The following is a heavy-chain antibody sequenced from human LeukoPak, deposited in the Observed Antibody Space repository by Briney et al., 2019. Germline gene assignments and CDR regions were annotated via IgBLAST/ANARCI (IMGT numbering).Heavy chain of an antibody. V-gene: IGHV4-39*07. CDR1: GGSISSSSYY. CDR2: IYHSGST. CDR3: ARGYSSSWYLNWFDP. Sequence: SETLSLTCTVSGGSISSSSYYWGWIRQPPGKGLEWIGSIYHSGSTYYNPSLKSRVIISVDTSKNQFSLKLTSVTAADTAVYYCARGYSSSWYLNWFDPWGQGTLVTVSS. D-gene: IGHD6-13*01. J-gene: IGHJ5*02.